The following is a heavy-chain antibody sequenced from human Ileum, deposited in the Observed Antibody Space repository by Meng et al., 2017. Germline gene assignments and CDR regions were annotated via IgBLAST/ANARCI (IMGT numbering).Heavy chain of an antibody. D-gene: IGHD2-2*01. CDR2: LPSSPLPP. CDR3: APALSSLPFSFSS. V-gene: IGHV1-18*01. Sequence: QVQLVQSGAEVKKPGASVKGSCKASGYTFTSYGISWVRQAPGQGRAWMGCLPSSPLPPPSPPPLPSPLPLPTDTSPPPASLSLRSLRSDDTAVYYCAPALSSLPFSFSSWGPGTLVTVSS. CDR1: GYTFTSYG. J-gene: IGHJ5*02.